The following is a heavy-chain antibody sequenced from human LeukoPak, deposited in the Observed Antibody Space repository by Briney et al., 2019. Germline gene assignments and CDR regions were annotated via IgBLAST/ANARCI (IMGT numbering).Heavy chain of an antibody. D-gene: IGHD2-15*01. J-gene: IGHJ3*02. CDR3: TRGGRDGFDI. CDR1: GFTFSSYD. CDR2: LGTAGDR. V-gene: IGHV3-13*01. Sequence: GGSLRLSCAASGFTFSSYDMHWVRQATGKGLEWVSGLGTAGDRYYSGSVKGRFTISRENAESSLYLQMNSLTVGDAALYYCTRGGRDGFDIWGQGTVVTVSS.